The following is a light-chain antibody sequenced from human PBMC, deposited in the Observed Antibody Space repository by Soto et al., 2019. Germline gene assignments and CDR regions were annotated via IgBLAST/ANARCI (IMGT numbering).Light chain of an antibody. CDR3: QQYSKWPPWT. V-gene: IGKV3-15*01. CDR1: QSLSDN. J-gene: IGKJ1*01. CDR2: RAS. Sequence: EIVMTQSPATLAGSPGETVTLSCRASQSLSDNLAWYQQKPGQAPRLLIFRASTRATGVPARFSGRGSGTEFTLTIGGLQSEDFAVYHCQQYSKWPPWTFGPGTKGEIK.